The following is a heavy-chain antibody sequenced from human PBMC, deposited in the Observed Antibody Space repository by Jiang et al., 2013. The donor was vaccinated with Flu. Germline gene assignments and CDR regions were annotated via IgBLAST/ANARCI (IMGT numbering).Heavy chain of an antibody. CDR1: GGSFSGYY. Sequence: LLKPSETLSLTCAVYGGSFSGYYWSWIRQPPGKGLEWIGEINHSGSTNYNPSLKSRVTISVDTSKNQFSLKLSSVTAADTAVYYCARGLRYYGSGSYTGYYFDYWGQGTLVTVSS. CDR3: ARGLRYYGSGSYTGYYFDY. CDR2: INHSGST. J-gene: IGHJ4*02. V-gene: IGHV4-34*01. D-gene: IGHD3-10*01.